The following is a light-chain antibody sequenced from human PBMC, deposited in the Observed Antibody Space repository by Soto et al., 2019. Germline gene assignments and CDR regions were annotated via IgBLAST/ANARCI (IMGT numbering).Light chain of an antibody. CDR3: MQGTRWPYT. V-gene: IGKV2-30*02. CDR1: PSPVHDDGNTY. CDR2: KVS. Sequence: DVVMTQSPLSLPVTLGQPASISCRCSPSPVHDDGNTYLHWFQQRPGQSPRRLIYKVSNRDSGVPDRCSGRGTGAEVTLKISRGEAEDIGFYYGMQGTRWPYTFGQGTKLEIK. J-gene: IGKJ2*01.